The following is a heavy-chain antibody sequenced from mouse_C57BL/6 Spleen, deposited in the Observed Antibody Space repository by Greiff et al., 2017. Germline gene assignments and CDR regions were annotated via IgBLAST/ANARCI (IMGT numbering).Heavy chain of an antibody. J-gene: IGHJ4*01. CDR3: ASMHDYAMGY. CDR2: IHPNSGGT. V-gene: IGHV1-64*01. CDR1: GYTFTSYW. Sequence: QVQLQQPGAELVKPGASVKLSCKASGYTFTSYWMHWVKQRPGQGLEWIGMIHPNSGGTNYNQKFKSKATLTVDKSSSTAYLQLSSLTSEDSAVXDCASMHDYAMGYWGQGTSVTVSS. D-gene: IGHD6-5*01.